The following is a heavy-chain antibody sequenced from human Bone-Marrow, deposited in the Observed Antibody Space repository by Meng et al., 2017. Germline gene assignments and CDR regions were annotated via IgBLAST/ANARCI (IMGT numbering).Heavy chain of an antibody. D-gene: IGHD4-11*01. V-gene: IGHV4-34*01. J-gene: IGHJ4*02. CDR1: GGSFSGYY. CDR2: INHSGST. Sequence: AELQQGGAGLLKPSETLSLTCAVYGGSFSGYYWSWIRQPPGKGLEWIGEINHSGSTNYNPSLESRATISVDTSQNNLSLKLSSVTAADSAVYYCARGPTTMAHDIDYWGQGTLVTVSS. CDR3: ARGPTTMAHDIDY.